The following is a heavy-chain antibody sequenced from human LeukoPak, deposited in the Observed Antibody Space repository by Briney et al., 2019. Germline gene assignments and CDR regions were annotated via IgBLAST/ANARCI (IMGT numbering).Heavy chain of an antibody. D-gene: IGHD6-19*01. J-gene: IGHJ4*02. V-gene: IGHV3-33*06. CDR2: IWYDGSNK. CDR3: AKDQESSGWCFDY. CDR1: GFTFSSYG. Sequence: GGSLRLSCAASGFTFSSYGIHWARHAPGKGLEGVAVIWYDGSNKYYADSVKGRFTISRDNSKNTLYLQMNSLRVEDTAVYYCAKDQESSGWCFDYWGQGTLVTVSS.